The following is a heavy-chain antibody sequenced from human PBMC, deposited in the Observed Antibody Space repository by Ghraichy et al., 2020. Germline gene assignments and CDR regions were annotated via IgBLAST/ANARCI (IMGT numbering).Heavy chain of an antibody. D-gene: IGHD2-15*01. CDR3: TSLGYCSGGSCPAA. Sequence: GGSLRLSCAASGFTFSGSAMHWVRQASGKGLEWVGRIRSKANSYATAYAASVKGRFTISRDDSKNTAYLQMNSLKTEDTAVYYCTSLGYCSGGSCPAAWGQGTLVTVSS. CDR1: GFTFSGSA. J-gene: IGHJ5*02. CDR2: IRSKANSYAT. V-gene: IGHV3-73*01.